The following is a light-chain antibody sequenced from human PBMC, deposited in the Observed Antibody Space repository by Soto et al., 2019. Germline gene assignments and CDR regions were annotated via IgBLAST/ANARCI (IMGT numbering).Light chain of an antibody. J-gene: IGKJ1*01. V-gene: IGKV3D-15*01. CDR2: GAS. CDR1: QSVNIY. CDR3: HQYNNWPPWT. Sequence: EILVAQFSATPSLCLGEIATPSSRASQSVNIYLAWYQQKPGQAPRLLIFGASSRATGIPARFSGSGSGTEFTLTISSLQSEDFAVYYCHQYNNWPPWTFGQGTKVDI.